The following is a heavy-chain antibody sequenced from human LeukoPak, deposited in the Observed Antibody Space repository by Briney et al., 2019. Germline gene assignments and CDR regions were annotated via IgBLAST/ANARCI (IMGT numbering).Heavy chain of an antibody. CDR2: ICGSGGRT. Sequence: GGSLRLSCAASGFTFSTYDMSWVRQAPGKGLEWVSTICGSGGRTYYADSVKGRFTISRDNSKNTLYLQMNSLRAEDTAVYYCAKDHAASHYYSDYWGQGTRVTASS. CDR3: AKDHAASHYYSDY. CDR1: GFTFSTYD. V-gene: IGHV3-23*01. D-gene: IGHD6-13*01. J-gene: IGHJ4*02.